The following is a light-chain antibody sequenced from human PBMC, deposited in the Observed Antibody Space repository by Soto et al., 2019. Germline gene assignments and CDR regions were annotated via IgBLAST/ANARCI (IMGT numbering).Light chain of an antibody. CDR1: SSDVGGYNY. CDR2: DVS. J-gene: IGLJ2*01. Sequence: QSALTQPASVSGSPGQSITISCTGTSSDVGGYNYVSWYQQEQGKAPKLIIYDVSNRTSGVSNRFSGSKYGNTASLTISGLQAEYEADYYCSSYTSSSTLVVVVGGTKLTVL. CDR3: SSYTSSSTLVV. V-gene: IGLV2-14*01.